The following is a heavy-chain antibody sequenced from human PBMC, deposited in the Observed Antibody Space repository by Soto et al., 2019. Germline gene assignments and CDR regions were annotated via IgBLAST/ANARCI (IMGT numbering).Heavy chain of an antibody. D-gene: IGHD3-10*01. V-gene: IGHV1-2*02. Sequence: QVQLVQSGTEVKKPGASXKVSCQASGYSISAXXXXXXRQAPGQGLEWMGWIDPKNGGTVSAQKFQGSLTMTRDTSISTVYMDLSGLTSDDTALYYCGRDDYGIFPYWGQGSLVTVSS. CDR3: GRDDYGIFPY. CDR1: GYSISAXX. J-gene: IGHJ4*02. CDR2: IDPKNGGT.